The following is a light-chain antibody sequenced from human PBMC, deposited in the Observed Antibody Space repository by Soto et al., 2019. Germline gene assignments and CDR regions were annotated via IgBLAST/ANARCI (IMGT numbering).Light chain of an antibody. CDR2: HVS. J-gene: IGLJ1*01. CDR1: SSDVGRYNY. CDR3: NSYTTSSTYV. V-gene: IGLV2-14*01. Sequence: QSVLTLPASVFGSPEQTITISCTGTSSDVGRYNYVSWYQQHPGKAHKLMIYHVSTRPSGVSNRCSGSNSRNTASLTISGLQAEDEADYYCNSYTTSSTYVFGTGTRLPS.